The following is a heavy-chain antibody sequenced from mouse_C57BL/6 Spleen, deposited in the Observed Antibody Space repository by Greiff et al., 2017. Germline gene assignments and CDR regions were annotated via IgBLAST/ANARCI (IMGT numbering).Heavy chain of an antibody. CDR1: GFTFSNYW. V-gene: IGHV6-3*01. CDR3: TGAYGVDY. J-gene: IGHJ2*01. D-gene: IGHD1-1*01. Sequence: EVKLEESGGGLVQPGGSMKLSCVASGFTFSNYWMNWVRQSPEKGLEWVAQIRLKSDNYATHYPESVKGRFTISRDDSKSSVYLQMNHLRAEDTGINYCTGAYGVDYWGQGTTLTVSS. CDR2: IRLKSDNYAT.